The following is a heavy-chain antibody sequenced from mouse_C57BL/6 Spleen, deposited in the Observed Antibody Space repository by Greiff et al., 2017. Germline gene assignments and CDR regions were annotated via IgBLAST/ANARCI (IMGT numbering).Heavy chain of an antibody. D-gene: IGHD1-1*01. J-gene: IGHJ1*03. Sequence: VQLQQSVAELVRPGASVKLSCTASGFNIKNTYMHWVKQRPEQGLEWIGRIDPANGNTKYAPKFQGKATLTADSSSNTAYLQLSSLTSEDTAIYYGARTTGVGGWYFDGWGTGTTVTVSS. CDR2: IDPANGNT. V-gene: IGHV14-3*01. CDR3: ARTTGVGGWYFDG. CDR1: GFNIKNTY.